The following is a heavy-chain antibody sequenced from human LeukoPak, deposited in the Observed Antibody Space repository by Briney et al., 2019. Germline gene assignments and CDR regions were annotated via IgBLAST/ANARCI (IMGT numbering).Heavy chain of an antibody. CDR2: VSWNSGTI. Sequence: GGSLRLSCAASGFTFDNYAMHWVRQPPGRGLGWVSGVSWNSGTIAYADSVKGRFTISRDNAKNSLYLQMNSLRAEDTALYYCAKDIGMATIIVGFDYWGQGTLVTVSS. V-gene: IGHV3-9*01. D-gene: IGHD5-24*01. J-gene: IGHJ4*02. CDR3: AKDIGMATIIVGFDY. CDR1: GFTFDNYA.